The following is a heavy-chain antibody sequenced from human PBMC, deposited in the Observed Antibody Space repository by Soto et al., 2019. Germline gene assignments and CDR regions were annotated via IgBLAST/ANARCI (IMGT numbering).Heavy chain of an antibody. J-gene: IGHJ4*02. CDR3: AKDPGGGDYASDY. CDR2: ISGSGGST. V-gene: IGHV3-23*01. CDR1: GFTFSSYA. D-gene: IGHD4-17*01. Sequence: EVQLLESGGGLVQPGGSLRLSCAASGFTFSSYAMSWVRQAPGKGLEWVSAISGSGGSTYYADSVKGRFTISRDNSKNTLYLQMNSLRAEDPAVYYCAKDPGGGDYASDYWGQGTLVTVSS.